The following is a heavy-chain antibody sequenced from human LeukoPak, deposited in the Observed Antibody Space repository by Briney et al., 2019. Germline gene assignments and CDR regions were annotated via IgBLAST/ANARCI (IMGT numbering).Heavy chain of an antibody. J-gene: IGHJ4*02. CDR3: ARRYYDTSGYYYFDY. CDR2: SSHSGST. Sequence: SETLSLTCTVSGGSISSYYWSWIRQPPGKGLEWIGYSSHSGSTNYNPSLKSRVTISVDTSKNQFSLKLSSVTAADTAVYYCARRYYDTSGYYYFDYWGQGTLVTVSS. V-gene: IGHV4-59*01. D-gene: IGHD3-22*01. CDR1: GGSISSYY.